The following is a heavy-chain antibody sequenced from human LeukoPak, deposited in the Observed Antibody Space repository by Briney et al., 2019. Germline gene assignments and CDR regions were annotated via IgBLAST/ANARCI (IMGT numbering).Heavy chain of an antibody. CDR2: ISGTSTYI. D-gene: IGHD4-11*01. Sequence: GGSLRLSCAASRFTFSSYSMNWVRQAPGKGLEWVSSISGTSTYIYYADSVKGRFTISRDNAKNSVYLQMNSLRAEDTAVYYCARGPSVPRLTDRFDYWGQGTLVTVSS. CDR3: ARGPSVPRLTDRFDY. J-gene: IGHJ4*02. CDR1: RFTFSSYS. V-gene: IGHV3-21*01.